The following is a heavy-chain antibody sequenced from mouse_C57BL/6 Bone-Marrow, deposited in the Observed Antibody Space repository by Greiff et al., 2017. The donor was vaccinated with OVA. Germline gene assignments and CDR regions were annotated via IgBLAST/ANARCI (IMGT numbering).Heavy chain of an antibody. D-gene: IGHD1-1*01. Sequence: QVQLQQSGPELVKPGASVKISCKASGYAFRSSWMNWVKQRPGKGLEWIGRIYPGDGDTKYNGKFKGKATLTADKSSSTAYMQLSRLTSEDSAVYFCASPNCYGSSCAWFAYWGQGTLVTVSA. CDR1: GYAFRSSW. CDR3: ASPNCYGSSCAWFAY. CDR2: IYPGDGDT. V-gene: IGHV1-82*01. J-gene: IGHJ3*01.